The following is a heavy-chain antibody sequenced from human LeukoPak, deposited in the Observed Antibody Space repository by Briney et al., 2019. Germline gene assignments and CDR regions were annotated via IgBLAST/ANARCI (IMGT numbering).Heavy chain of an antibody. J-gene: IGHJ4*02. CDR3: ARAGNSGYWFDY. V-gene: IGHV4-31*03. CDR2: IYYSGAT. D-gene: IGHD3-22*01. CDR1: GVSICSAAYY. Sequence: SETLSLTCTVSGVSICSAAYYWSWIRQHPGKGLEWIGYIYYSGATYYNPSLQSRLTISVDTSKNQFSLRLNSVTAADTAVYYCARAGNSGYWFDYWGQGTVVTASA.